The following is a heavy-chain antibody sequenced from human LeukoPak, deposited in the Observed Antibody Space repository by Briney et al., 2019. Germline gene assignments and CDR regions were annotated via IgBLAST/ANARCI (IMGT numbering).Heavy chain of an antibody. Sequence: SETLSLTCTVSGGPFDSHYWTWIRQPPGKGLEWIAFIYHSGSAVYSPSLRSRVTMSVDRSKRQFSLNLSSVTAADTAVYYCARDVAVGGTTHFDPWGQGTLVTVSS. V-gene: IGHV4-59*11. J-gene: IGHJ5*02. CDR3: ARDVAVGGTTHFDP. CDR2: IYHSGSA. D-gene: IGHD6-13*01. CDR1: GGPFDSHY.